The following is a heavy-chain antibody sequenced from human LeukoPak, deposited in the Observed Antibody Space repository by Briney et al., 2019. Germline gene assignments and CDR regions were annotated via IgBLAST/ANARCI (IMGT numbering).Heavy chain of an antibody. CDR3: ATDRGASAFDI. Sequence: PGMSLRLSCAASRFTFSSYGMHWVRQAPGKGLEWVAVIWADGSNKLYADSVEGRFTISRDNSKNTVSLQMNSLRAEDTAIYYCATDRGASAFDIWGQGTMVTVSS. CDR1: RFTFSSYG. V-gene: IGHV3-33*01. J-gene: IGHJ3*02. D-gene: IGHD3-10*01. CDR2: IWADGSNK.